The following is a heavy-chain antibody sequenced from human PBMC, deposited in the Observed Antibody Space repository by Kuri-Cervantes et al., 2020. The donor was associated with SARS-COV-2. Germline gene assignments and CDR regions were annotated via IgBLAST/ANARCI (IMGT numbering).Heavy chain of an antibody. CDR3: ARERGVIPAGLGWFDP. CDR2: ISSGSNSI. Sequence: GESLKISCTASGLAFSNFVMSWVRQSPGKGLEWVSYISSGSNSIYYADSVKGRFTISRDNSKNSLYLQMNSLRVEDTAVYYCARERGVIPAGLGWFDPWGQGTLVTVSS. V-gene: IGHV3-48*01. D-gene: IGHD2-2*01. J-gene: IGHJ5*02. CDR1: GLAFSNFV.